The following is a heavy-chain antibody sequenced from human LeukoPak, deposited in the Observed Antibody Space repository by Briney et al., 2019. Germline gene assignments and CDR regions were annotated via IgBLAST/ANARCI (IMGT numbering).Heavy chain of an antibody. J-gene: IGHJ5*02. Sequence: GGSLRLSCAASGFTFSDYYMSWIRQAPGKGLEWVSSISSSSDYRYHAGSVKGRFTISRDNPKKSLYLQMNSLRAEDTAVYYCARGATTTRFGRFDPWGQGTLVIVSS. CDR3: ARGATTTRFGRFDP. V-gene: IGHV3-11*06. CDR1: GFTFSDYY. D-gene: IGHD4-17*01. CDR2: ISSSSDYR.